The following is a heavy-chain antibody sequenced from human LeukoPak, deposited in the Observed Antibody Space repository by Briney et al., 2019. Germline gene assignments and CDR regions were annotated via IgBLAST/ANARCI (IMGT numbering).Heavy chain of an antibody. V-gene: IGHV1-18*01. J-gene: IGHJ6*03. Sequence: ASVKVSCKASGYTFTSYAINWVRQAPGQRLEWMGWISAYNGNTNYAQKLQGRVTMTTDTSTSTAYMELRSLRSDDTAVYYCAREAAAENYYYYYYMDVWGKGTTVTISS. CDR2: ISAYNGNT. D-gene: IGHD6-13*01. CDR3: AREAAAENYYYYYYMDV. CDR1: GYTFTSYA.